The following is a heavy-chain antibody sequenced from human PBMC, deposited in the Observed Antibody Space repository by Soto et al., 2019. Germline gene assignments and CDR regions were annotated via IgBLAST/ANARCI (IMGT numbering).Heavy chain of an antibody. Sequence: QVQLVESGGGVVQPGRSLRLSCAASGFTFSSYGMHWVRQAPGKGLEWVAVIWYDGSNKYYADSVKGRFTISRDNYKNTLYLQMNSLRAEDTAVYYCARDGEAYFDYWGQGTLVTVSS. CDR3: ARDGEAYFDY. CDR2: IWYDGSNK. J-gene: IGHJ4*02. V-gene: IGHV3-33*01. D-gene: IGHD3-10*01. CDR1: GFTFSSYG.